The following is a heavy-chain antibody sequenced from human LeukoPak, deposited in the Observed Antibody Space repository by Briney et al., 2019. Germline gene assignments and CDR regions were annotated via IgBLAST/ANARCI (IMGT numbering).Heavy chain of an antibody. Sequence: GGSLRLSCAGSGFTFRSLAIHWIRQAPGKGLEWVANIKQDGSKKSYVDSVKGRFTIPRDNAKNSLYLQMNSLRAEDTAIYYCTRVGYIDEGIDYWGQGTLVTVSS. J-gene: IGHJ4*02. CDR3: TRVGYIDEGIDY. D-gene: IGHD5-24*01. CDR1: GFTFRSLA. CDR2: IKQDGSKK. V-gene: IGHV3-7*04.